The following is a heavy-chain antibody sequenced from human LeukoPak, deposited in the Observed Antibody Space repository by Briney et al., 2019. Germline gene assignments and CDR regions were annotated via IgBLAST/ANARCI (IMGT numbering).Heavy chain of an antibody. CDR2: ISSSSSTI. V-gene: IGHV3-48*01. CDR3: ARETYGGNSASFDY. CDR1: GFTFSSYS. J-gene: IGHJ4*02. Sequence: GGSLRLSCAASGFTFSSYSMNWDRQAPGKGLEWVSYISSSSSTIYYADSVKGRFTISRDNAKNSLYLQMNSLRAEDTAVYYCARETYGGNSASFDYWGQGTLVTVSS. D-gene: IGHD4-23*01.